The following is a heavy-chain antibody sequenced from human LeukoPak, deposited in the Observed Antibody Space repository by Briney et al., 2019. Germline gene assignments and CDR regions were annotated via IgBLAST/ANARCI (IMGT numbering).Heavy chain of an antibody. CDR3: ARDQMGFIAPEHDYGMDV. Sequence: GGSLRLSCAASGFTLSSYGMHWVGQAAGNGREGVAVIWYDGSNKYYADSVKGGFTISRDNCKNTQYLQINSMRPEDTPVYYCARDQMGFIAPEHDYGMDVWGQGTTVTVSS. J-gene: IGHJ6*02. CDR1: GFTLSSYG. CDR2: IWYDGSNK. V-gene: IGHV3-33*01. D-gene: IGHD5-24*01.